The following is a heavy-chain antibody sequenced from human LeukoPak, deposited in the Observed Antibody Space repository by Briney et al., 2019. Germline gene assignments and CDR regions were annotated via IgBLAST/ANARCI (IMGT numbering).Heavy chain of an antibody. CDR3: ARDIYPGDYGDYEWSDYGMDV. J-gene: IGHJ6*02. V-gene: IGHV3-74*01. CDR1: GFTFSSYW. CDR2: INTDGSST. D-gene: IGHD4-17*01. Sequence: GGSLRLSCAASGFTFSSYWMHWVRQAPGKGLVWVSRINTDGSSTSYADSVKGRFTISRDNAKNSLYLQMNSLRAEDTAVYYCARDIYPGDYGDYEWSDYGMDVWGQGTTVTVSS.